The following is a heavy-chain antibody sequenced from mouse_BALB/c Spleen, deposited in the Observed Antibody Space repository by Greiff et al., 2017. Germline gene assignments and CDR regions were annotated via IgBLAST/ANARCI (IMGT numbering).Heavy chain of an antibody. CDR1: GFNIKDTY. V-gene: IGHV14-3*02. Sequence: EVKLMESGAELVKPGASVKLSCTASGFNIKDTYMHWVKQRPEQGLEWIGRIDPANGNTKYDPKFQGKATITADTSSNTAYLQLSSLTSEDTAVYYCASPSGFAYWGQGTLVTVSA. CDR2: IDPANGNT. J-gene: IGHJ3*01. CDR3: ASPSGFAY. D-gene: IGHD6-1*01.